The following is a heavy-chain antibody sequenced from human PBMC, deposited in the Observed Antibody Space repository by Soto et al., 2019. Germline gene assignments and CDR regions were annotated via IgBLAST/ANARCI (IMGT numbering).Heavy chain of an antibody. CDR3: MRSHGAY. Sequence: QVQLQESGPGLVKTSETLSLTCTVSGGSVSSGPYHWNWVRQPPGKGLAWIGRISYRGTANYNPSLRRRVIMATETSMNLFSLRLASVTAVDTAVYYCMRSHGAYWGQGALVTVSP. V-gene: IGHV4-61*01. J-gene: IGHJ4*02. CDR2: ISYRGTA. CDR1: GGSVSSGPYH. D-gene: IGHD2-8*01.